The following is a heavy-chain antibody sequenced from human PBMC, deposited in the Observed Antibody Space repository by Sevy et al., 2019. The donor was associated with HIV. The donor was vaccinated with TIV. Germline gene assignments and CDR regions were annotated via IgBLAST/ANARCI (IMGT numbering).Heavy chain of an antibody. D-gene: IGHD1-1*01. V-gene: IGHV3-30-3*01. CDR3: ALERLSSDVAEYFQN. CDR2: ISFDATNK. Sequence: GGSLRLSCAASGFTFNRYSMHWVRQAPGKGLEWVATISFDATNKHYPDSVKGRFTISRDNFQNSLFLQMDSLRPEDTAVYYCALERLSSDVAEYFQNWGLGILVTVSS. J-gene: IGHJ1*01. CDR1: GFTFNRYS.